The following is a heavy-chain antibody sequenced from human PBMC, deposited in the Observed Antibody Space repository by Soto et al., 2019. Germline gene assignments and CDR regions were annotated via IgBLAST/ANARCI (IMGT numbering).Heavy chain of an antibody. CDR2: INHSGST. CDR1: GGSFSGYY. CDR3: ARVRYSYGWWAFDI. D-gene: IGHD5-18*01. J-gene: IGHJ3*02. V-gene: IGHV4-34*01. Sequence: QVQLQQWGAGLLKPSETLSLTCAVYGGSFSGYYWSWIRQPPGKGLEWIGEINHSGSTNYNPSLKSRVTISVDTSKNQFSLKLSSVTAADTAVYYCARVRYSYGWWAFDIWGQGTMVTVSS.